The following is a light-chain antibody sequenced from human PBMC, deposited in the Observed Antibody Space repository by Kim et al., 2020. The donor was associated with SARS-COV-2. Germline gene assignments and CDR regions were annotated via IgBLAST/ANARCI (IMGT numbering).Light chain of an antibody. Sequence: DIQMTQSPSSLSASVGDRVTITCRASQSIRSDLNWYQQKPGKAPKLLIYAASSLQSGVPSRFSGSGSGTDFTLTISSLQPEDFATYYCQQSNGTPLTFGQGTKVEIK. CDR1: QSIRSD. J-gene: IGKJ1*01. V-gene: IGKV1-39*01. CDR2: AAS. CDR3: QQSNGTPLT.